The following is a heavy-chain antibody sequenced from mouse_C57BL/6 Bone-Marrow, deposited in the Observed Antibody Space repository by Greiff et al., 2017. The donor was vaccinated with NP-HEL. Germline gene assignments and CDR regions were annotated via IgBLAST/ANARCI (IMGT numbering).Heavy chain of an antibody. CDR3: TYGIAMDY. CDR1: GYTFTDYE. V-gene: IGHV1-15*01. Sequence: QVQLKESGAELVRPGASVTLSCKASGYTFTDYEMHWVKQTPVHGLEWIGAIDPETGGTAYNQKFKGKAILTADNSSSTAYMELRSLTSEDSAVYYFTYGIAMDYWGQGTSVTVSS. CDR2: IDPETGGT. J-gene: IGHJ4*01. D-gene: IGHD1-1*01.